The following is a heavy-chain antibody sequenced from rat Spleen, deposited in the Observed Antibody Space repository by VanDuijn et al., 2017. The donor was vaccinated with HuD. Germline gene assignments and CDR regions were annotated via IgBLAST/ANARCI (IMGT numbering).Heavy chain of an antibody. CDR2: ISPSGGST. J-gene: IGHJ2*01. V-gene: IGHV5-19*01. CDR3: ATDRELGARSLGFDY. CDR1: GFTFSNYG. D-gene: IGHD5-1*01. Sequence: EVQLVESGGGLVQPGRSLKLSCAASGFTFSNYGMHWIRPAPTKGLEWVASISPSGGSTSYRDPVKGRFTISRDNAKSTLYLQRDSLRSEDTATYYCATDRELGARSLGFDYWGQGVMVTVSS.